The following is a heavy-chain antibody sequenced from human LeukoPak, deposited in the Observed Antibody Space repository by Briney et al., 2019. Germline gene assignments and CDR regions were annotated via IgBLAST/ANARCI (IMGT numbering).Heavy chain of an antibody. CDR1: GGSISSSSYY. CDR3: ARQRADDFWSGYYPGAFDI. Sequence: SSETLSLTCTVSGGSISSSSYYWGWIRQPPGKGLEWIGSIYYSGSTYYNPSLKSRVTISVDTSKNQFSLKLSSVTAADTAVYYCARQRADDFWSGYYPGAFDIWGQGTMVTVSS. D-gene: IGHD3-3*01. J-gene: IGHJ3*02. CDR2: IYYSGST. V-gene: IGHV4-39*01.